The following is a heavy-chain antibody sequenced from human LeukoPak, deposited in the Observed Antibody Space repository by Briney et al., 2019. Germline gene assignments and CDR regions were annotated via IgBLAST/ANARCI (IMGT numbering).Heavy chain of an antibody. CDR3: ASGETYITIFGVAPLNYFDY. Sequence: SETLSLTCTVSGGSISSGDYYWSWIRQPPGKGLQWIGYIYYSGSTYYNPSLKSRVTISVDTSKNQFSLRLSSVTAADTAVYYCASGETYITIFGVAPLNYFDYWGQGTLVTVSS. CDR2: IYYSGST. D-gene: IGHD3-3*01. V-gene: IGHV4-30-4*01. J-gene: IGHJ4*02. CDR1: GGSISSGDYY.